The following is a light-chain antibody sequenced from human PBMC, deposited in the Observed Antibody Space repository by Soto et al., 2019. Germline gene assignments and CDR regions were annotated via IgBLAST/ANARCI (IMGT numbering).Light chain of an antibody. CDR1: QSVTNSF. CDR3: QQYVAPPCA. CDR2: GAS. J-gene: IGKJ1*01. V-gene: IGKV3-20*01. Sequence: EVVRAQSPGDRSMSPEGESTVSCRASQSVTNSFFAWYQQKPGQAPRLLIYGASRRATGIPDRFTGSASGTDFPPTISRLEPEDFTVYYCQQYVAPPCAFGQGTKVDIK.